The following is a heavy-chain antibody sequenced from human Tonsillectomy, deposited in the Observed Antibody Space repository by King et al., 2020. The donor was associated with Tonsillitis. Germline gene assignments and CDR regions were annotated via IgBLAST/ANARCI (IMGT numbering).Heavy chain of an antibody. V-gene: IGHV4-4*02. J-gene: IGHJ6*03. CDR1: GGSISSSNW. CDR3: ARSWFGEPYYYYYMDV. CDR2: IYHSGIT. Sequence: QLQESGPGLVKPSGTLSLTCVVSGGSISSSNWWSWVRQPPGKGLEWIGEIYHSGITNYSPSLKGRVTISVDKSKNQFSLNLSSLTAPDTAVYYCARSWFGEPYYYYYMDVWGKGTTVTVSS. D-gene: IGHD3-10*01.